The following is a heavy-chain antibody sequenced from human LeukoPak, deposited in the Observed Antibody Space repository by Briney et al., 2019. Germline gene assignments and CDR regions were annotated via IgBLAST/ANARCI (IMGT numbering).Heavy chain of an antibody. CDR1: GSIFSGYA. D-gene: IGHD1-1*01. J-gene: IGHJ5*02. V-gene: IGHV3-23*01. CDR3: AKDWKTWNQEFDA. Sequence: GGSLRLSCAASGSIFSGYAMTWVRQAPGKGLEWVSTISGSGGTTYYADSVRGRFTISRDNSGNTLYLQMNSLRAEDTAVYYCAKDWKTWNQEFDAWGQGTLVTVSS. CDR2: ISGSGGTT.